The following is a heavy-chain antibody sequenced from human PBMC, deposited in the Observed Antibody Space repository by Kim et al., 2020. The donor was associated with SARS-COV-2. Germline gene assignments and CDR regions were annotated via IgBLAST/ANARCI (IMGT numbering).Heavy chain of an antibody. CDR3: AGAKMATIV. CDR1: GGSISSYY. CDR2: IYYSGST. Sequence: SETLSLTCTVSGGSISSYYWSWIRQPPGKGLEWIGYIYYSGSTNYNPSLKSRVTISVDTSKNQFSLKLSSVTAADTAVYYCAGAKMATIVWGQGTLVTVSS. V-gene: IGHV4-59*08. D-gene: IGHD5-12*01. J-gene: IGHJ4*02.